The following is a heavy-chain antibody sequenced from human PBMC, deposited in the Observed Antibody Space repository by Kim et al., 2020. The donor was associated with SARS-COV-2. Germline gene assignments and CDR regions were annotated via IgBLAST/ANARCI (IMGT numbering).Heavy chain of an antibody. V-gene: IGHV7-4-1*02. CDR3: AREVEWYCSGGSCYWMRWFDP. Sequence: ASVKVSCKASGYTFTSYAMNWVRQAPGQGLEWMGWINTNTGNPTYAQGFTGRFVFSLDTSVSTAYLQISSLKAGDTAVYYCAREVEWYCSGGSCYWMRWFDPWGQGTLVTVSS. J-gene: IGHJ5*02. CDR1: GYTFTSYA. D-gene: IGHD2-15*01. CDR2: INTNTGNP.